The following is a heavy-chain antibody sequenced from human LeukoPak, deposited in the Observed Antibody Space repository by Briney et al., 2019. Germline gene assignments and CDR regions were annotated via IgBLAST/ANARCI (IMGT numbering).Heavy chain of an antibody. CDR3: AVVYSSGWYDFDY. D-gene: IGHD6-19*01. Sequence: GESLKISCKGSGYSFTSYWIGWVRQMPGKGLEWMGIIYPGDSDTRYSPSFQGQVTISADKSIGTAYLQWSSLKASDTAMYYCAVVYSSGWYDFDYWGQGTLVTVSS. J-gene: IGHJ4*02. CDR1: GYSFTSYW. V-gene: IGHV5-51*01. CDR2: IYPGDSDT.